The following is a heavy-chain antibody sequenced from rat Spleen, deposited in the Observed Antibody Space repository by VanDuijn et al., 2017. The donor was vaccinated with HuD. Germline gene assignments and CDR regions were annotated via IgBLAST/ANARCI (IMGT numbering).Heavy chain of an antibody. CDR3: ATDNWGY. CDR1: GFTFSDYA. J-gene: IGHJ2*01. Sequence: EVQLVESGGGLVQPGRSLKLSCAASGFTFSDYAMAWVRQAPGKGLEWVAYISYDGGSAYYRDSVKGRFTISRDNAKSTLYLQMDSLRSEDTATYYCATDNWGYWGQGVMVTVSS. D-gene: IGHD4-3*01. CDR2: ISYDGGSA. V-gene: IGHV5-20*01.